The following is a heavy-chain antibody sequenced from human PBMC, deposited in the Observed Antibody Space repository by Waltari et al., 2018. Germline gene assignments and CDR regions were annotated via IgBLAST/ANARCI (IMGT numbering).Heavy chain of an antibody. V-gene: IGHV4-39*07. J-gene: IGHJ6*02. CDR3: ARYSSSPYYYGMDV. CDR1: GGPISRSNSY. D-gene: IGHD6-13*01. CDR2: IYYCGST. Sequence: QLQLQESGPGLAKPSATLSLTCAVSGGPISRSNSYWGWIRQPPGKGLEWIGSIYYCGSTYYNPSLKSRVTISVDTSKNQFSLKLSSVTAADTAVYYCARYSSSPYYYGMDVWGQGTTVTVSS.